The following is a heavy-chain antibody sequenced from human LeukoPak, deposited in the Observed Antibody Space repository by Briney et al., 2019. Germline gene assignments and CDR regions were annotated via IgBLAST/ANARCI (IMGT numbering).Heavy chain of an antibody. D-gene: IGHD1-26*01. Sequence: AGGSLRLSCAASGFTFSSYGMHWVRQAPGKGLEWVSYISSSGSTIYYADSVKGRFTISRDNAKNSLYLQVHSLRDEDTAVYYCATDGVKVGPTAFAYWGQGTLVTVSS. V-gene: IGHV3-48*02. CDR2: ISSSGSTI. CDR3: ATDGVKVGPTAFAY. J-gene: IGHJ4*02. CDR1: GFTFSSYG.